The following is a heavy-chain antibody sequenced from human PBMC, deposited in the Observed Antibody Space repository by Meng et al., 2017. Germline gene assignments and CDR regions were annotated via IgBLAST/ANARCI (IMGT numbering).Heavy chain of an antibody. CDR2: ITSTSSSI. Sequence: GESLKISCAASGFTFSSYNMNWVRQAPGKGLEWVSSITSTSSSIYYADSVKGRFTISRDNARKSLYLQMNRLRAEDTAVYYCVRDPYCSSTSCHFDYWGQGTRVTVSS. D-gene: IGHD2-2*01. V-gene: IGHV3-21*01. CDR1: GFTFSSYN. J-gene: IGHJ4*02. CDR3: VRDPYCSSTSCHFDY.